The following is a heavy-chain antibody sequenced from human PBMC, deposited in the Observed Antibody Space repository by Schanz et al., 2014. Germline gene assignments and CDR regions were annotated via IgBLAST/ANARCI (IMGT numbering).Heavy chain of an antibody. CDR3: VRYKTRTSYAFDH. CDR1: GGSISSSF. D-gene: IGHD1-1*01. CDR2: ISYSGST. V-gene: IGHV4-59*01. Sequence: QVKLQESGPGLVKPSETLSLTCNVSGGSISSSFWSWIRQPPGKGLEWIGYISYSGSTNYSPSLKSRVTRSLDTTNDETSLKSRTVSSTDTAVYYCVRYKTRTSYAFDHWGPGTQVTVSS. J-gene: IGHJ4*02.